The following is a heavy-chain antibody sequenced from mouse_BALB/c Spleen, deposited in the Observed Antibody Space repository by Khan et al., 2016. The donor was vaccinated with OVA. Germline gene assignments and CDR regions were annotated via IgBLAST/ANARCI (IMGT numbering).Heavy chain of an antibody. V-gene: IGHV9-3-1*01. CDR2: INTYTGEP. J-gene: IGHJ4*01. D-gene: IGHD2-10*01. CDR1: GHTFTKYG. Sequence: QIQLVQSGPELKKPGETVKISCKASGHTFTKYGMNWVKQAPGKGLKWMGWINTYTGEPTYADDFNGRFAFSLETSASTVYLQINNLKNEDTATYFCSRPPYFSYVRDNWGQGTSVTVSS. CDR3: SRPPYFSYVRDN.